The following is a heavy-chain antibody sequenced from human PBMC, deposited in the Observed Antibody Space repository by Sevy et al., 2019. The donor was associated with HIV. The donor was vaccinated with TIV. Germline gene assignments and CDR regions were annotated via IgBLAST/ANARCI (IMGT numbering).Heavy chain of an antibody. Sequence: GGSLRLSCAASGFTFSNAWMSWVRQAPWKGLEWVGRIKSKTDGGTTDYAAPVKGRFTISRDDSKNTLYLQMNSLKTEDTAVYYCTTDHSSGWSEYFQHWGQGTLVTVSS. CDR2: IKSKTDGGTT. CDR1: GFTFSNAW. J-gene: IGHJ1*01. D-gene: IGHD6-19*01. V-gene: IGHV3-15*01. CDR3: TTDHSSGWSEYFQH.